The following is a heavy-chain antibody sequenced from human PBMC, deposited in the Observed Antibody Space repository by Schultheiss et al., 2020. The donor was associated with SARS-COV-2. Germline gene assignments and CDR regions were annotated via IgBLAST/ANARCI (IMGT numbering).Heavy chain of an antibody. Sequence: GGSLRLSCAASAFTFSSHAMSWVRQAPGKGLKWVSVISAGGGSTYYADSVQGRFTISRDNSKNTVYLLMNSLRAEDTAVYYCARGGVVGSGTYVPLDKWGQGTLVAVSS. CDR1: AFTFSSHA. V-gene: IGHV3-23*01. CDR2: ISAGGGST. D-gene: IGHD1-26*01. J-gene: IGHJ4*02. CDR3: ARGGVVGSGTYVPLDK.